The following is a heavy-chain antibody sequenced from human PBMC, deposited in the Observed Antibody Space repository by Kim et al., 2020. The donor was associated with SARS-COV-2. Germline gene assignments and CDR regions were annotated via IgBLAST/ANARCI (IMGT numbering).Heavy chain of an antibody. J-gene: IGHJ6*02. V-gene: IGHV3-23*01. CDR1: GVTFSNYA. D-gene: IGHD2-21*02. CDR2: ITGSGGGT. Sequence: GGSLRLSCAASGVTFSNYAMSWVRQAPGKGLEWVSSITGSGGGTYYADSMQGRFTISRDNSKRTLYLQMNGLRAEDTAIYYCAKDTMAVTAGIGYLFGMDVWGQGTTVTVSS. CDR3: AKDTMAVTAGIGYLFGMDV.